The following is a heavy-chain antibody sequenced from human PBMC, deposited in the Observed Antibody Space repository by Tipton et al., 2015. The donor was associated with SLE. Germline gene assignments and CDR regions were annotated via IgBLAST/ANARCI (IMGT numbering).Heavy chain of an antibody. V-gene: IGHV4-39*01. CDR2: IYYSGST. Sequence: WVRQAPGKGLVWIGSIYYSGSTYYNPSLKSRVTISVDTSKNQFSLKLSSVTAADTAVYYCARHKGAGTYYYYYYMDVWGKGTTVTVSS. J-gene: IGHJ6*03. CDR3: ARHKGAGTYYYYYYMDV. D-gene: IGHD6-19*01.